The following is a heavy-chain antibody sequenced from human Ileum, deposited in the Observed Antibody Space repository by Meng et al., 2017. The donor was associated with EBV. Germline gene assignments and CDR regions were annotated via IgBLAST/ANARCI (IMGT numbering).Heavy chain of an antibody. CDR3: ARRSAYSQGY. D-gene: IGHD5-18*01. CDR2: IYDSGIT. V-gene: IGHV4-4*02. Sequence: QVPVQGPGPVLGKPSGTLSLTSAVADDSTSSSSWGSWVREHPVKWLEWIGPIYDSGITEYNPSLKIQVTMSVYKSRHQVALKLNSVTAADTALYFCARRSAYSQGYWGQGTLVTVSS. CDR1: DDSTSSSSW. J-gene: IGHJ4*02.